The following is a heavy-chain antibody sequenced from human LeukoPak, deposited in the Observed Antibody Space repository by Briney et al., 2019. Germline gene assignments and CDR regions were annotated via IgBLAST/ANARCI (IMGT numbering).Heavy chain of an antibody. V-gene: IGHV4-59*08. CDR3: ARGIGGGDSTVGDY. J-gene: IGHJ4*02. CDR1: GGSISSYY. Sequence: SETLSLTCTVSGGSISSYYWSWIRQPPGKGLEWIGYIYYSGSTNYNPSLKSRVTISVDTSKNQFSLKLSSVTAADTAVYYCARGIGGGDSTVGDYWGQGTLVTVSS. CDR2: IYYSGST. D-gene: IGHD2-21*02.